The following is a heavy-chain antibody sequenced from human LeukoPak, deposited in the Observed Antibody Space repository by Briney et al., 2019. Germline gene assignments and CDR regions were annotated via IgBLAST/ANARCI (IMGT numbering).Heavy chain of an antibody. CDR1: GFTFSDYY. J-gene: IGHJ4*02. D-gene: IGHD4-23*01. V-gene: IGHV3-11*04. CDR2: ISSSGNTL. Sequence: PGGSLRLSCAASGFTFSDYYMSWIRQAPGKGLEWVSYISSSGNTLYYADSVKGRFTISRDNTQNSLYLQMHSLRAEDTAVYYCAREGCNSDYWGQGTLVTVSS. CDR3: AREGCNSDY.